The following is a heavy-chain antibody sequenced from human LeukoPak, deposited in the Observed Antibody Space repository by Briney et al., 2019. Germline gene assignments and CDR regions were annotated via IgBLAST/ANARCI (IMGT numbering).Heavy chain of an antibody. Sequence: GESLKISCKGSGYSFTSYWIGWVRQMPGKGLEWMGIIYPGDSDTRYSPSFQGQVTISADKSISTAYLQWSSLKASDTAMYYCVTWGGFVGGLVGEGWFDPWGQGALVTVSS. CDR3: VTWGGFVGGLVGEGWFDP. V-gene: IGHV5-51*01. CDR1: GYSFTSYW. J-gene: IGHJ5*02. D-gene: IGHD3-16*01. CDR2: IYPGDSDT.